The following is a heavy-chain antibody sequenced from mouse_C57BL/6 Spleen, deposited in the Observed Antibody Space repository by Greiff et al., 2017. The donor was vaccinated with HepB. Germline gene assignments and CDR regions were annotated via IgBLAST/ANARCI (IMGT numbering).Heavy chain of an antibody. CDR2: INPSNGGT. CDR1: GYTFTSYW. J-gene: IGHJ1*03. CDR3: ASPLYDYDPHWYFDV. V-gene: IGHV1-53*01. Sequence: QVQLQQPGTELVKPGASVKLSCKASGYTFTSYWMHWVKQRPGQGLEWIGNINPSNGGTNYNEKFKSKATLTVDKSSSTAYMQLSSLTSEDSAVYYCASPLYDYDPHWYFDVWGTGTTVTVSS. D-gene: IGHD2-4*01.